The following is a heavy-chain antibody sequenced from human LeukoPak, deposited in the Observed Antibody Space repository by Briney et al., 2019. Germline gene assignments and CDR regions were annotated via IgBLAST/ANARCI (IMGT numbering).Heavy chain of an antibody. D-gene: IGHD3-9*01. J-gene: IGHJ6*02. CDR3: ARDPAGYYDILTGYYDYYYYYGMDV. Sequence: GGSLRLSCEASGFTFSSYWMYWVRQAPGKGLVWVSRINSDGSSTSYADSVKGRFTISRDNAKNTLYLQMNSLRAEDTAVYYCARDPAGYYDILTGYYDYYYYYGMDVWGQGTTVTVSS. V-gene: IGHV3-74*01. CDR1: GFTFSSYW. CDR2: INSDGSST.